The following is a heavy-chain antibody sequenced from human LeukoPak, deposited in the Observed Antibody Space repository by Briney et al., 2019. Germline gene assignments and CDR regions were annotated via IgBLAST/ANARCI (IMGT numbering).Heavy chain of an antibody. D-gene: IGHD6-13*01. CDR2: IDWDDDK. CDR1: VFSLSTYGMC. V-gene: IGHV2-70*16. J-gene: IGHJ4*02. CDR3: ARATERWYSNY. Sequence: SGPVLVEPPQTLTLTCTFSVFSLSTYGMCVSWIRQPPGKALEWLARIDWDDDKFYSASLKTRLTISKDTSKNQVVLTMTNMDTVDTATYYCARATERWYSNYWGQGTLVTVSS.